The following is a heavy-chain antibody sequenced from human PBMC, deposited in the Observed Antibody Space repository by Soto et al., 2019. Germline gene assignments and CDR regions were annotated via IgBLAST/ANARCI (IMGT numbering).Heavy chain of an antibody. CDR1: GFTFSKYA. CDR2: ISGSGYNS. V-gene: IGHV3-23*01. D-gene: IGHD6-13*01. CDR3: AYSVEGSSPYFDY. J-gene: IGHJ4*02. Sequence: EVQLLESGGDLVQPGGSLRLSCAASGFTFSKYAMTWARQAPGKGLEWVSAISGSGYNSYYADSVDGRFTISRDKSKSTLFLQMDSLRVEETAVYYCAYSVEGSSPYFDYWGQGTLVTVSS.